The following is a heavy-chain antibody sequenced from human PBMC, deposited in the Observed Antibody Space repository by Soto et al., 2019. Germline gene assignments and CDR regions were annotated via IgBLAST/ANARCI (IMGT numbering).Heavy chain of an antibody. Sequence: SETLSLACPVSGASIRSDFWSSVRRRAGPGLEWIGHIYIRGTTSYNPSLEGRVTLSLDTSKNQVSLVVTSGTAADTAVYYCARNTYVRGNCYFFDPWGPGTLVTVSS. CDR1: GASIRSDF. CDR2: IYIRGTT. V-gene: IGHV4-4*07. CDR3: ARNTYVRGNCYFFDP. D-gene: IGHD3-10*02. J-gene: IGHJ5*02.